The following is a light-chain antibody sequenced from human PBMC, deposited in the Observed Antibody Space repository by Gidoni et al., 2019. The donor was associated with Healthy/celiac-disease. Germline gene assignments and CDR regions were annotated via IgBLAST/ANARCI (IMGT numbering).Light chain of an antibody. J-gene: IGKJ1*01. CDR2: DAS. CDR3: QQYNSYSQPWT. CDR1: QSISSW. V-gene: IGKV1-5*01. Sequence: DIQMTQSPSTLSASVGDRVTITCRASQSISSWLAWYQQKPGKAPKLLIYDASSLESGVPSRFSGSGSGTEFTLTISSLQPDDFVTYYCQQYNSYSQPWTFGQGTKVEIK.